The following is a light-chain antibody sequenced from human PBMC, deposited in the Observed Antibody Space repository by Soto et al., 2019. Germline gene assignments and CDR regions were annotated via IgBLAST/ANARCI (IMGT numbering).Light chain of an antibody. CDR2: DVS. CDR3: SSYTSSSTLYA. Sequence: QPASVSGSPGQSITISCTGTSSDVGRYNYVSWYQQHPGKAPKLMIHDVSNRPSGVSDRFSGSKSGNTASLTISGLQAEDEADYYCSSYTSSSTLYAFGTGTKVTFL. CDR1: SSDVGRYNY. J-gene: IGLJ1*01. V-gene: IGLV2-14*01.